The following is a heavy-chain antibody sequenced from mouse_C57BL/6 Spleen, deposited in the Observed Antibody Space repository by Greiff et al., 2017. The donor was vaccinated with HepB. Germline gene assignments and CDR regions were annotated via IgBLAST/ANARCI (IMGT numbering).Heavy chain of an antibody. J-gene: IGHJ2*01. CDR2: ISSGSSTI. V-gene: IGHV5-17*01. CDR3: ARERVGTPFDY. Sequence: EVKLMESGGGLVKPGGSLKLSCAASGFTFSDYGMHWVRQAPEKGLEWVAYISSGSSTIYYADTVKGRFTISRDKAKNTLFLQMTSLRSEDTAMYYCARERVGTPFDYWGQGTTLTVSS. CDR1: GFTFSDYG. D-gene: IGHD1-1*02.